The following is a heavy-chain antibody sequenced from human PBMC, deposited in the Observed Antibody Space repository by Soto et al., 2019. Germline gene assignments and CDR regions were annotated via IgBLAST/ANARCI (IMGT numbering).Heavy chain of an antibody. CDR1: GYTFTDYC. V-gene: IGHV1-18*04. CDR2: ISDYNGNT. Sequence: ASVKVSCKASGYTFTDYCFIWVRQAPGQGLEWMGWISDYNGNTKYAQSLQGRVTMTTDTSTSTAYMELRSLRPDDTAVYYCARVFGGLYDFDGWRIGWFDPWGQGTLVTVSS. CDR3: ARVFGGLYDFDGWRIGWFDP. D-gene: IGHD3-10*02. J-gene: IGHJ5*02.